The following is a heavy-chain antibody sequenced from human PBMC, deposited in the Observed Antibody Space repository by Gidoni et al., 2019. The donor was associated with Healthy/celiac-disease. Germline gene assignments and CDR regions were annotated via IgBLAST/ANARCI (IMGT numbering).Heavy chain of an antibody. Sequence: EVQLVESGGGLVQPGRSLRLSCAASGFTFDDYAMHWVRQAPGKGLVWVSGISWNSGSIGYADSVKGRFTISRDNAKNSLYLQMNSLRAEDTALYYCAKDMAYGDSSAPFDYWGQGTLVTVSS. V-gene: IGHV3-9*01. D-gene: IGHD4-17*01. CDR2: ISWNSGSI. J-gene: IGHJ4*02. CDR1: GFTFDDYA. CDR3: AKDMAYGDSSAPFDY.